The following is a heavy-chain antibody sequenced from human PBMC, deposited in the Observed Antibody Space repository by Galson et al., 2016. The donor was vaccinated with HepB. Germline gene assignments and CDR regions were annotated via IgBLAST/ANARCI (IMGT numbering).Heavy chain of an antibody. J-gene: IGHJ6*02. Sequence: SLRLSCAASGFSFSGYAMHWVRQAPGKGLEWVLVISNDGSKIYYADSVKGRFTIYRDNSKNTLQLQMNSLGADDTGIYYCARDREFGGRGGCLDGGYYYNGMDVWGQETTITVSS. V-gene: IGHV3-30*03. CDR3: ARDREFGGRGGCLDGGYYYNGMDV. CDR2: ISNDGSKI. CDR1: GFSFSGYA. D-gene: IGHD2-15*01.